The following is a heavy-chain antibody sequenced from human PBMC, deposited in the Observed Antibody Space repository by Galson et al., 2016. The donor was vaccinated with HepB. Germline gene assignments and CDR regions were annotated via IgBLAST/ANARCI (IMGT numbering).Heavy chain of an antibody. CDR3: SRDALMYPDAFDI. CDR2: ISAYNGNT. D-gene: IGHD2-2*01. V-gene: IGHV1-18*01. J-gene: IGHJ3*02. CDR1: GYTFTSYG. Sequence: SVKVSCKASGYTFTSYGISWVRQAPGQGLEWMGWISAYNGNTNYAQKLQGRVTMTTDTSTSTAYMELRSLRSDDTAVYYCSRDALMYPDAFDIGGQGTMVTVSS.